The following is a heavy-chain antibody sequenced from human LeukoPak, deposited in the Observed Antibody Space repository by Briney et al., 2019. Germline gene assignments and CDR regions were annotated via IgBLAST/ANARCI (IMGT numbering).Heavy chain of an antibody. D-gene: IGHD6-19*01. V-gene: IGHV3-23*01. CDR3: AKDYTSGWYDC. CDR1: GGSISSSSYY. CDR2: ISGSGGST. J-gene: IGHJ5*01. Sequence: ETLSLTCTVSGGSISSSSYYWGWIRQPPGKGLEWVSAISGSGGSTYYADSVKGRFTISRDNSENTLYLQMNSLRVEDTAVYYCAKDYTSGWYDCWGQGTLVTVSS.